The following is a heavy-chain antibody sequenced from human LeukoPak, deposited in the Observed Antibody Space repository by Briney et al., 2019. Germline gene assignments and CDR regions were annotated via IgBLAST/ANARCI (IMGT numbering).Heavy chain of an antibody. D-gene: IGHD6-13*01. CDR3: ARAPPMAAADHYFDY. CDR2: IYSGGST. CDR1: GFTVSSNY. Sequence: PGGSLRLSCAASGFTVSSNYMSWVRQAPGKGLEGVSVIYSGGSTYYADSVKGRFTISRDNSKNTLYLQMNSLRAEDTAVYYCARAPPMAAADHYFDYWGQGTLVTVSS. J-gene: IGHJ4*02. V-gene: IGHV3-53*01.